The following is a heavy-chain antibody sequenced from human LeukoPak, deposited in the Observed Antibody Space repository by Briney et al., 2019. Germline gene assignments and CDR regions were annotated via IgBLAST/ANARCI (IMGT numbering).Heavy chain of an antibody. CDR2: INSNSGGT. CDR1: GYTFTDYY. V-gene: IGHV1-2*02. J-gene: IGHJ1*01. D-gene: IGHD4-17*01. Sequence: ASVKDSCKASGYTFTDYYMHWVRQAPGQGLEWMGWINSNSGGTKYAQKFQGRVTMTRDTSISTAYMELSRLRSDDTAVYYCARADALDATVRYLLTYFQHWGQGTLVTVSS. CDR3: ARADALDATVRYLLTYFQH.